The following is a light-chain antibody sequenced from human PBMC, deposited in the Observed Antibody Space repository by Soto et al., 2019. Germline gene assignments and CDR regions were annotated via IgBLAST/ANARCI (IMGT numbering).Light chain of an antibody. J-gene: IGKJ1*01. V-gene: IGKV2-28*01. CDR2: LGS. Sequence: DIVMTQSPLSLPVTPGEPASISCRSSQSLLHSNGYNYLDWYLPKPGQSPQLLIYLGSNRASGVPDRLSGSGSGTDFTLNISRVEAEDVGDYYCVQALQTPKTFGQGTKVEIK. CDR3: VQALQTPKT. CDR1: QSLLHSNGYNY.